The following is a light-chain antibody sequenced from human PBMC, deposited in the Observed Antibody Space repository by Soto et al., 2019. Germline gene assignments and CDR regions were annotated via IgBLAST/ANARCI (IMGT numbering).Light chain of an antibody. CDR2: GAS. V-gene: IGKV3-20*01. Sequence: EIVLTQSPGTLSLSPGERATLSCRASQSVTSSYLAWYQQKPGQAPRLLIFGASSRATGIPDRFSGSGSGTDFTLTISRLEPEDFADYYCHQYGSSPRTFGQGTKVEVK. CDR3: HQYGSSPRT. CDR1: QSVTSSY. J-gene: IGKJ1*01.